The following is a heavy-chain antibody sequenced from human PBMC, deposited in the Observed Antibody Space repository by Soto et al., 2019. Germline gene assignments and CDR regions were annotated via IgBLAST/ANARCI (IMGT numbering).Heavy chain of an antibody. D-gene: IGHD3-16*01. Sequence: PGESLKISCKGSGYSFTTHWVGWVRQMPGKGLEWMGIIYPGDSDARYSPSFQGQVTISVDESITTAFLQWSSLKASDTAMYYCARSQFDYVWGTSGYFDSWGQGXLVTVSS. J-gene: IGHJ4*02. V-gene: IGHV5-51*01. CDR2: IYPGDSDA. CDR1: GYSFTTHW. CDR3: ARSQFDYVWGTSGYFDS.